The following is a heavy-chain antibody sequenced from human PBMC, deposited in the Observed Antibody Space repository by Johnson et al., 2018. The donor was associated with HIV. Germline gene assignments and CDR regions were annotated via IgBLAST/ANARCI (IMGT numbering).Heavy chain of an antibody. V-gene: IGHV3-15*01. CDR3: ARGGPYDSGIIDAFDI. CDR1: GFTFSNAW. Sequence: VQLVESGGGLVKPGGSLRLPCAASGFTFSNAWMTWVRQAPGKGLEWVGRIKSKRDGGTTDYAAPVRGRFTISRDDSETTVYLQMNSLKTEDTVVYYCARGGPYDSGIIDAFDIWGQGNGHRLF. D-gene: IGHD3-10*01. CDR2: IKSKRDGGTT. J-gene: IGHJ3*02.